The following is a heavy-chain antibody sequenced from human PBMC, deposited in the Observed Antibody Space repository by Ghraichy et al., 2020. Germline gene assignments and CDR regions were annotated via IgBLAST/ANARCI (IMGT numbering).Heavy chain of an antibody. CDR3: AKAGGSTSVAGIDYFDF. J-gene: IGHJ4*02. V-gene: IGHV3-23*01. CDR1: GFTFSIYA. CDR2: ISSGGDTT. Sequence: GGSLRLSCVASGFTFSIYAMTWVRQAPGKGLEWVSAISSGGDTTYYTDSAKGRFTISRDNSKNTLYLEMNNLRAEDTAVYYCAKAGGSTSVAGIDYFDFWGQGTLVTVSS. D-gene: IGHD6-19*01.